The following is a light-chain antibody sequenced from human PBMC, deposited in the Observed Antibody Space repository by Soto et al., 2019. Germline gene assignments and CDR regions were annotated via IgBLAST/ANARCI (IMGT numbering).Light chain of an antibody. CDR2: KAS. CDR1: QSISVW. CDR3: QQYNSYSPT. J-gene: IGKJ1*01. Sequence: DIQMTQSPSTLSASVGDRVTITCRASQSISVWVAGYQQKAGKAPNLLIYKASRLESGVPSRVSGSGSETEFTLTSSGLQPGDSATYYCQQYNSYSPTFGQGTKVDIK. V-gene: IGKV1-5*03.